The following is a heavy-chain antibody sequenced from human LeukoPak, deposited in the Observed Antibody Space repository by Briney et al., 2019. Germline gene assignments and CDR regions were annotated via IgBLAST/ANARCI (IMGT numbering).Heavy chain of an antibody. J-gene: IGHJ4*02. Sequence: GRSLRLSCAASGFIFSNNGMHWVRQAPGKGLEWVAVIWYDGSKKFYSDSAKGRFTISRDDSKNTLYLQMNNLRAEDTVVYYCARDPGYTSDWDFDYWGQGILVTVPS. CDR2: IWYDGSKK. CDR1: GFIFSNNG. V-gene: IGHV3-33*01. D-gene: IGHD6-19*01. CDR3: ARDPGYTSDWDFDY.